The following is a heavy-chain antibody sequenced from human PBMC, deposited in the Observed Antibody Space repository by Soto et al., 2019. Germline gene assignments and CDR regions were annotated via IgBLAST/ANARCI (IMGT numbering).Heavy chain of an antibody. V-gene: IGHV1-69*13. Sequence: ASVKVSCKASGGTFSSYAISWVRQAPGQGLEWMGGIIPIFGTANYAQKFQGRVTITADESTSTAYMELSSLRSEDTAVYYCARDGFGSTGLHYWGQGTLVTVS. D-gene: IGHD2-2*01. CDR1: GGTFSSYA. J-gene: IGHJ4*02. CDR3: ARDGFGSTGLHY. CDR2: IIPIFGTA.